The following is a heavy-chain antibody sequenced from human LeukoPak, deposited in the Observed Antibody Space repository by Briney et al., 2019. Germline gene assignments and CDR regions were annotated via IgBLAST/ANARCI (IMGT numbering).Heavy chain of an antibody. CDR1: GGTFSSYA. CDR2: IIPIFGTA. J-gene: IGHJ4*02. CDR3: ARDTHYYGSGSYCDY. V-gene: IGHV1-69*05. D-gene: IGHD3-10*01. Sequence: SVKVSCKASGGTFSSYAVSWVRQAPGQGLEWMGRIIPIFGTANYAQKFQGRVTITTDESTSTAYMELSSLRSEDTAVYYCARDTHYYGSGSYCDYWGQGTLVTVSS.